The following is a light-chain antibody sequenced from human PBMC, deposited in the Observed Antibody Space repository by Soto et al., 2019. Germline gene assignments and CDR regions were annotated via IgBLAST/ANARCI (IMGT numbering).Light chain of an antibody. CDR2: DAS. V-gene: IGKV3-11*01. CDR3: QQRSNWPPIT. J-gene: IGKJ5*01. CDR1: QSISSY. Sequence: ETVLTQSPATLSLSPGERATLSCRASQSISSYLAWYQQKPGQAPRLLIYDASTRATGIPARFSGSGSGTDFTLPISSLEPEDFAVYYCQQRSNWPPITFGQGTRLEI.